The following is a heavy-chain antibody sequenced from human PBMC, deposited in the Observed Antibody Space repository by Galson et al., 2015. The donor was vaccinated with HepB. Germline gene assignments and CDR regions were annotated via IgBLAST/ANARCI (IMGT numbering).Heavy chain of an antibody. CDR1: GFTFSRNA. Sequence: SLRLSCAASGFTFSRNAMHWVRQAPGKGLEWVAIISYDGSNTFHADSVKGRFTISRDNSKNTLYLQMNSLRTEDAAIYYCATTLDGYRSGLGAEYFQHWGQGTLVTVSS. CDR2: ISYDGSNT. V-gene: IGHV3-30-3*01. CDR3: ATTLDGYRSGLGAEYFQH. J-gene: IGHJ1*01. D-gene: IGHD6-19*01.